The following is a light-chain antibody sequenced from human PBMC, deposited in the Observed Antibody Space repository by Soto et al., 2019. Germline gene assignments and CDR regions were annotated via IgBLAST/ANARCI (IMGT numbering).Light chain of an antibody. CDR1: RSNIGSNN. CDR3: CSHSSSITWM. V-gene: IGLV1-44*01. Sequence: QSVLTQPPSASGTPGQRVTISCSGSRSNIGSNNVYWYQQLPGTAPKLLIYSDDKRPSGVPDRFSGSKSGTSASLAISGLQSEDEADYYCCSHSSSITWMFGGGTKLTVL. J-gene: IGLJ3*02. CDR2: SDD.